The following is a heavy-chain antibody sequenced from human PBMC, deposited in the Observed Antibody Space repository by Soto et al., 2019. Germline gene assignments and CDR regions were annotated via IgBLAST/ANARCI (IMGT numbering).Heavy chain of an antibody. J-gene: IGHJ5*02. CDR3: ARSGPGNWKFDP. D-gene: IGHD1-20*01. Sequence: ASVKVSCKASGGTFSSYAISWVRQAPGQGLEWMGGIIPIFGTANYAQKFQGRVTITADESTSTAYMELSSLRSEDTAVYYCARSGPGNWKFDPWGQGTLVTVSS. V-gene: IGHV1-69*13. CDR1: GGTFSSYA. CDR2: IIPIFGTA.